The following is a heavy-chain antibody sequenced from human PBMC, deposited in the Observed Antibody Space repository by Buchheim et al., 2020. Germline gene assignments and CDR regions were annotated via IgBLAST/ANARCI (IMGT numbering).Heavy chain of an antibody. Sequence: QVQLVQSGAEVKKPGASVKVSCKASGYTFTSYDINWVRQATGQGLEWVGGIIPFSDSTNYGQNFQGRVTITADKSTGTAYMELYRLRSGDTAVYYCARAETYCGGDCYYGWFAPWGQGTL. D-gene: IGHD2-21*02. J-gene: IGHJ5*02. CDR1: GYTFTSYD. CDR3: ARAETYCGGDCYYGWFAP. V-gene: IGHV1-69*06. CDR2: IIPFSDST.